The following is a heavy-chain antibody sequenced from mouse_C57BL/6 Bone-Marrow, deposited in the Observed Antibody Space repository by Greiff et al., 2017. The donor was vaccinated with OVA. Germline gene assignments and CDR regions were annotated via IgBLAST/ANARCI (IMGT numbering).Heavy chain of an antibody. CDR3: ASYYYGSSYDYYAMDY. J-gene: IGHJ4*01. D-gene: IGHD1-1*01. V-gene: IGHV1-55*01. CDR1: GYTFTSYW. CDR2: IYPGSGSI. Sequence: QVQLQQPGAELVKPGASVKMSCKASGYTFTSYWITWVKQRPGQGLEWIGDIYPGSGSINYNEKFKSKATLTVDTSSSTAYMQLSSLTSEDSAVYYCASYYYGSSYDYYAMDYWGQGTSVTVSS.